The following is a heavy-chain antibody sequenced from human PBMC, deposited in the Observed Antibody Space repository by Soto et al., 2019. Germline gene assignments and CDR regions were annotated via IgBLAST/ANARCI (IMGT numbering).Heavy chain of an antibody. D-gene: IGHD3-10*01. Sequence: QVQLVESGGGVVQPGRSLRLSCAAAGFTFNKYAMDWVRQVPGKGLEWAALIAYDSSDKKYADSVKGRFTISRDNAKDTLFLHMNNLRPEDTALYYCARPLEWFGDDAFDLWGRGTMVIVSS. V-gene: IGHV3-30-3*01. CDR2: IAYDSSDK. CDR3: ARPLEWFGDDAFDL. J-gene: IGHJ3*01. CDR1: GFTFNKYA.